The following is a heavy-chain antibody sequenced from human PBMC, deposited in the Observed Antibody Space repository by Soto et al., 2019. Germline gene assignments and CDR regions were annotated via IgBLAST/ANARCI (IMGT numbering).Heavy chain of an antibody. J-gene: IGHJ4*02. V-gene: IGHV1-69*13. CDR2: IIPIFGTA. CDR1: GGTFSSYA. CDR3: AATDYDSSGYSFDY. D-gene: IGHD3-22*01. Sequence: GASVKVSCKASGGTFSSYAISWVRQAPGQGLEWMGGIIPIFGTANYAQKFQGRVTITADESTSTAYMELSSLRSEDTAVYYCAATDYDSSGYSFDYWGQGTLVTVSS.